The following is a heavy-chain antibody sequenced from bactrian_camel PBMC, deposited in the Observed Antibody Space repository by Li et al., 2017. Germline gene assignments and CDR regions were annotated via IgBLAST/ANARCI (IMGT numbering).Heavy chain of an antibody. CDR1: GDINSRVC. CDR2: LSASAGGV. CDR3: TADGVWAHSGGYCYPTHPFGY. Sequence: HVQLVESGGDSVQAGGSLTLSCAGYGDINSRVCMAWFRQAPGKERERVASLSASAGGVDIAPSVKGRFTASGDNAKKTLYLQMDSLEPEDTAIYYCTADGVWAHSGGYCYPTHPFGYWGQGTQVTVS. J-gene: IGHJ6*01. V-gene: IGHV3S53*01. D-gene: IGHD1*01.